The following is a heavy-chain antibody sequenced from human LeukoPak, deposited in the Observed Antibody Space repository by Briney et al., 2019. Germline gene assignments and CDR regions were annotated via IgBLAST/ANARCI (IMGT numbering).Heavy chain of an antibody. D-gene: IGHD5-12*01. J-gene: IGHJ4*02. V-gene: IGHV4-31*11. CDR2: IYYSGST. CDR3: ARSGYRVDY. Sequence: SETLSLTCAVYGGSFSGYYWSWTRQHPGKGLEWIGYIYYSGSTYYNPSLKSRVTISVDTSKNQFSLKLSSVTAADTAVYYCARSGYRVDYWGQGTLVTVSS. CDR1: GGSFSGYY.